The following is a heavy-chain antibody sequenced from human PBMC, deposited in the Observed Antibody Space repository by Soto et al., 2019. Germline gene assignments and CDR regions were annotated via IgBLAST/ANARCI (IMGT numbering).Heavy chain of an antibody. CDR3: AKESYDILTGYPPGYFDY. Sequence: PGGSLRLSCAASGFTFSSYAMSWVRQAPGKGLEWVSAISGSGGSTYYADSVKGRFTISRDNSKNTLYLQMNSLRAEDTAVYYCAKESYDILTGYPPGYFDYWGQGTLVTVSS. D-gene: IGHD3-9*01. V-gene: IGHV3-23*01. CDR2: ISGSGGST. CDR1: GFTFSSYA. J-gene: IGHJ4*02.